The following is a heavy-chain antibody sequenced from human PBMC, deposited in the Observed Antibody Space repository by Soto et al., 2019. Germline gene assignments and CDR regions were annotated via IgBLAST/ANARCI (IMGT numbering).Heavy chain of an antibody. D-gene: IGHD2-15*01. Sequence: PSETLSLTCTFSGGSISSSSYYYWGWIRQPPGKGLEWIGSIYYSGSTYYNPSLKSRVTISVDTSKNQFSLKLSSVTAADTAVYYCARLFCSAGSCYNGYWGQGTLVTVSS. CDR1: GGSISSSSYYY. J-gene: IGHJ4*02. CDR2: IYYSGST. CDR3: ARLFCSAGSCYNGY. V-gene: IGHV4-39*01.